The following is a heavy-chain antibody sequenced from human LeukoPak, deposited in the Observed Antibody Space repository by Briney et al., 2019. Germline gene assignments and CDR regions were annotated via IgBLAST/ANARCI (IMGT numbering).Heavy chain of an antibody. J-gene: IGHJ4*02. Sequence: GGSLRLSCAASGFSFVSYAMHWVRQTPGKGLEWVALIWSDGTHKYYADSVKGRFTISRDNSKNTVSLQMDSLRADDTAVYYCAKASDYWIDYWGQGTLVTVSS. V-gene: IGHV3-30*02. CDR1: GFSFVSYA. CDR3: AKASDYWIDY. CDR2: IWSDGTHK. D-gene: IGHD4-11*01.